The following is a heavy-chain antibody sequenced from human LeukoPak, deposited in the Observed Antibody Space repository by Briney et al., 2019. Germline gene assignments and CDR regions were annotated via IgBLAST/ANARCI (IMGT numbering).Heavy chain of an antibody. CDR2: MYYSGTI. CDR3: ARGSNWGDY. CDR1: GGSISSYY. V-gene: IGHV4-59*12. D-gene: IGHD7-27*01. Sequence: PSETLSLTCTVSGGSISSYYWSWIRQPPGKGLEWIGYMYYSGTINQNPSLKSRVTMSVDTSKNQFSLKLSSVTAADTAVYYCARGSNWGDYWGQGALVTVSS. J-gene: IGHJ4*02.